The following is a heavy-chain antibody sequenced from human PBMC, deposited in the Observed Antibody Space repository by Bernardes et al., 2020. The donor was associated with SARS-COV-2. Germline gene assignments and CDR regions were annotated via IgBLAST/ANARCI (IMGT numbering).Heavy chain of an antibody. CDR3: ARGPSPHYYDSSGYYFPYAMGV. CDR1: GFTFSTYV. Sequence: GGSLRLSCAASGFTFSTYVFHWVRQTPGKGLEGVSAISRDGSSTYYANSVKGRFTISRDNSKNTLYLQMGSLRAEDMAVYYCARGPSPHYYDSSGYYFPYAMGVWGQGTAVTVSS. V-gene: IGHV3-64*01. CDR2: ISRDGSST. J-gene: IGHJ6*02. D-gene: IGHD3-22*01.